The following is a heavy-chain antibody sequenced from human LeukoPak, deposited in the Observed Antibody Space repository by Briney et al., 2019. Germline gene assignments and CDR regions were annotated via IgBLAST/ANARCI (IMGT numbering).Heavy chain of an antibody. CDR1: GYTFTNYG. Sequence: ASVKVSCKASGYTFTNYGMNWVRQAPGQGLEWMGWINTNTGNPTYAQGFTGRFVFSLDTSVSTAYLQISSLEPEDTAVYYCARSSVVTAPKSPNFDYWGQGTLVTVSS. CDR2: INTNTGNP. V-gene: IGHV7-4-1*02. CDR3: ARSSVVTAPKSPNFDY. J-gene: IGHJ4*02. D-gene: IGHD2-21*02.